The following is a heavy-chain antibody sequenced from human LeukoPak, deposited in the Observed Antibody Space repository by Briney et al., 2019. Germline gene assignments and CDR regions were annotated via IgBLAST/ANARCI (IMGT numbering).Heavy chain of an antibody. CDR1: GFTFSSYA. CDR2: IWYDGSNK. CDR3: ARELEIAVAGTLGY. J-gene: IGHJ4*02. D-gene: IGHD6-19*01. Sequence: QPGRSLRLSWAASGFTFSSYAMHWVRQAPGKGLEWVAVIWYDGSNKYYADSVKGRFTISRDHSKSTLYLQMKSLRAEDTAVYYCARELEIAVAGTLGYWGQGTLVTVSS. V-gene: IGHV3-33*01.